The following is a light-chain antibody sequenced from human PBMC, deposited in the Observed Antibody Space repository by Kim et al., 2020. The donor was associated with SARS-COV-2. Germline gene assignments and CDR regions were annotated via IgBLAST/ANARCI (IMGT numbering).Light chain of an antibody. J-gene: IGLJ3*02. CDR1: TSNIGTNT. V-gene: IGLV1-44*01. Sequence: QPVLTQPPSASGTPGQRVTISCSGRTSNIGTNTVNWYQQLPGTAPKLLIYSNNQRPSGVPDRFSGSKSGTSASLAISGLQSEDEADYYCGAWDDTLIGPVLGGGTQLTV. CDR2: SNN. CDR3: GAWDDTLIGPV.